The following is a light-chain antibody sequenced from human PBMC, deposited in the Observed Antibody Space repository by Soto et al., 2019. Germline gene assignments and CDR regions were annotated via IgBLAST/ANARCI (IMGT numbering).Light chain of an antibody. CDR3: LQTYIVPFT. Sequence: DIQMTQSPSLSASKGDRVTITCRASQNIAMYLGWYQQKPGRAPTFLIYAASSLQSGVPSRFSGSGSGTDFTLTISSLQPEDFATYYCLQTYIVPFTFGPGTKVDIK. CDR2: AAS. V-gene: IGKV1-39*01. CDR1: QNIAMY. J-gene: IGKJ3*01.